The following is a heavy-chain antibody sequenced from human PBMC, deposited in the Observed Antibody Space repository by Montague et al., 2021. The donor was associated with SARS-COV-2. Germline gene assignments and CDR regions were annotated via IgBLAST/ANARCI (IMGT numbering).Heavy chain of an antibody. J-gene: IGHJ4*02. CDR3: ARSGENYNILTGYPYYFDY. CDR2: IYYSGST. D-gene: IGHD3-9*01. V-gene: IGHV4-59*01. Sequence: SETLSLTCTVSGGSISRYYWNWIRQPPGKGLEWIAYIYYSGSTNYNPSLKSRVTISVDTSKSQFSLKLSSVTAADTAVYYCARSGENYNILTGYPYYFDYWGQGTLVTVSS. CDR1: GGSISRYY.